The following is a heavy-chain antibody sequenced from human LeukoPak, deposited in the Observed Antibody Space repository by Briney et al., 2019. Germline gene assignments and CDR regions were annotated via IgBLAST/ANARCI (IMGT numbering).Heavy chain of an antibody. CDR3: ARVISNWYVDL. CDR2: IYHSGST. V-gene: IGHV4-39*07. Sequence: SETLSLTCTVSGGSISSSSYYWGWIRQPPGKGLEWIGSIYHSGSTYYNPSLKSRVTISVDTSKNQFSLKLSSVTAADTAVYYCARVISNWYVDLWGRGTLVTVSS. J-gene: IGHJ2*01. CDR1: GGSISSSSYY.